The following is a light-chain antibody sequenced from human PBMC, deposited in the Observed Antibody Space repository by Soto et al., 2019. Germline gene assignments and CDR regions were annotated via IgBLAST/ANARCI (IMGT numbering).Light chain of an antibody. J-gene: IGKJ2*01. Sequence: DIQMTQSPSTLSASVGDRVTITCGASQSISSWLAWYQQKPGKAPKLLIYDASSLESGVPSRFSGSGYGTELTITISSLKNDDFETYYCQQYNSYSYTFGQGTKVDIK. CDR2: DAS. CDR1: QSISSW. CDR3: QQYNSYSYT. V-gene: IGKV1-5*01.